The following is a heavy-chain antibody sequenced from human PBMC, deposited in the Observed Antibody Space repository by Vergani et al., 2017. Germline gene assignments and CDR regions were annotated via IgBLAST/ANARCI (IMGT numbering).Heavy chain of an antibody. Sequence: EVQLVESGGGLVKPGGSLRLSCAASGFTFSSYSMNWVRQAPGKGLEWVSSISSSSSYIYYADSVKGRFTISRDNAKNSLYLQMNSLRAEDTAVYYCARSLRGYSYGYHDYWGQGTLVTVSS. CDR2: ISSSSSYI. D-gene: IGHD5-18*01. CDR3: ARSLRGYSYGYHDY. V-gene: IGHV3-21*01. J-gene: IGHJ4*02. CDR1: GFTFSSYS.